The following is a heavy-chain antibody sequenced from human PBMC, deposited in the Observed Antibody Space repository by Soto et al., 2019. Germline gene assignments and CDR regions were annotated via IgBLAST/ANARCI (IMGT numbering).Heavy chain of an antibody. V-gene: IGHV1-69*13. D-gene: IGHD6-19*01. J-gene: IGHJ6*02. CDR2: IIPIFGTA. CDR1: GGTFSIYA. CDR3: ASSSGWYGQGMDV. Sequence: SVKVSCKASGGTFSIYAISGVLQSPGQWLEWMGGIIPIFGTANYAQKFQGRVTITADESTSTAYMELSSLRSEDTAVYYCASSSGWYGQGMDVWGQGTTVTVSS.